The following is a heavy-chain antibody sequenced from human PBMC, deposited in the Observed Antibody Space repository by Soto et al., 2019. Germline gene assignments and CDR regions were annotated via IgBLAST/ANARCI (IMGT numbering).Heavy chain of an antibody. D-gene: IGHD3-10*01. J-gene: IGHJ6*02. CDR3: ARRRITMVRVDHKFYYGMDD. CDR2: IDPSDSYT. CDR1: GYSLTSYW. V-gene: IGHV5-10-1*01. Sequence: GESLKISCKSSGYSLTSYWISWVRQMPGKGLEWMGRIDPSDSYTNYSPSFQGHVTISADKSISTAYLQWSSLKASDTAMYYCARRRITMVRVDHKFYYGMDDWGQGTTVTISS.